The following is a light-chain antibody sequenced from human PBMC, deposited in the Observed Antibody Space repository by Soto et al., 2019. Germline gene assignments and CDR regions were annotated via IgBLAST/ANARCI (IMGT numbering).Light chain of an antibody. V-gene: IGLV1-44*01. CDR2: RSY. Sequence: QSVLTQPHSASGTPGQSVTISCSGGSSNMGTNSVSWYQHFPGTAPKLLIFRSYQRPSGVPDRFSGSKSGTSASLAIRGLQSEDEADYYCAAWDDSLSGPVFGTGTKLTVL. CDR3: AAWDDSLSGPV. J-gene: IGLJ1*01. CDR1: SSNMGTNS.